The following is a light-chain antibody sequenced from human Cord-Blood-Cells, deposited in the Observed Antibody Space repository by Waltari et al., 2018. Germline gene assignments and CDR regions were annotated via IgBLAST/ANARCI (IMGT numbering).Light chain of an antibody. CDR1: QSVSSSY. Sequence: EIVLTQSPGTLSLSPGERATLSCRASQSVSSSYLAWYQQKPGQAPRHRIYGASSRATGIPDRFSGSGSGTDFTLTISRLEPEDFAVYYCQQYGSSPLFTFGPGTKVDIK. CDR3: QQYGSSPLFT. J-gene: IGKJ3*01. CDR2: GAS. V-gene: IGKV3-20*01.